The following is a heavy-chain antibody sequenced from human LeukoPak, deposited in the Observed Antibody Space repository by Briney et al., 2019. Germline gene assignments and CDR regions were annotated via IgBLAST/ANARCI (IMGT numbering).Heavy chain of an antibody. D-gene: IGHD3-10*01. Sequence: GESLKISCKGSGYSFTSYWIGRVRQMPGKGLEWMGIIYPGDSDTRYSPSFQGQVTISADKSISTAYLQWSSLKASDTAMYYCARSSMDYYGSGSYYYGMDVWGQGTTVTVSS. CDR3: ARSSMDYYGSGSYYYGMDV. V-gene: IGHV5-51*01. CDR1: GYSFTSYW. J-gene: IGHJ6*02. CDR2: IYPGDSDT.